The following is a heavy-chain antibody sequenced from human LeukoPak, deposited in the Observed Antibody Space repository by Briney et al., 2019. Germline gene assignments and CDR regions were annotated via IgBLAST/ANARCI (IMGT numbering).Heavy chain of an antibody. V-gene: IGHV1-18*01. J-gene: IGHJ3*02. CDR1: GYTFTSYG. Sequence: ASVKVSCKASGYTFTSYGISWVRQAPGQGLEWMGWISAYNGNTNYAQKLQGRVTMTTDTSTSTAYMELRSLRSDDTAVYYCARGGSSWYSAPPDAFDIWGQGTMVTVSS. CDR2: ISAYNGNT. CDR3: ARGGSSWYSAPPDAFDI. D-gene: IGHD6-13*01.